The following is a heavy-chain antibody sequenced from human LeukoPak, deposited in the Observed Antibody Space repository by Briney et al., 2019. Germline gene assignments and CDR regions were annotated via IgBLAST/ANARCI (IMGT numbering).Heavy chain of an antibody. CDR3: AREYYGDYYFDY. CDR1: GFTFSSYW. D-gene: IGHD4-17*01. Sequence: GGSLRLSCAASGFTFSSYWMHWVRQAPGKGLVWVSRINSDGSRTSYADSVKGRFTISRDNAKNTLYLQMNSLRAEDTAVYYCAREYYGDYYFDYWGQGTLVTVSS. CDR2: INSDGSRT. J-gene: IGHJ4*02. V-gene: IGHV3-74*01.